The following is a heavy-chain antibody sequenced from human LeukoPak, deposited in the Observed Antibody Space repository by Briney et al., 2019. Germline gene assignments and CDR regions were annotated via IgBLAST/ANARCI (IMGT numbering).Heavy chain of an antibody. V-gene: IGHV3-30-3*01. Sequence: PGGSLRLSCAASGFTFSSYAMHWVRQAPGEGLEWVAVISYDGSNKYYADSVKDRFTISRDNSKNTLYLQMNSLRAEDTAVYYCATNPSSYYDSSGVYWGQGTLVTVSS. CDR3: ATNPSSYYDSSGVY. J-gene: IGHJ4*02. CDR2: ISYDGSNK. CDR1: GFTFSSYA. D-gene: IGHD3-22*01.